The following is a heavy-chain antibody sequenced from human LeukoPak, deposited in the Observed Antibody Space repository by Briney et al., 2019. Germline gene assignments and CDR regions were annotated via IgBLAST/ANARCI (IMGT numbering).Heavy chain of an antibody. D-gene: IGHD1-7*01. CDR3: AKATGGNWIYAYGMDV. CDR1: GFTFSSYW. CDR2: IKRDGSEK. J-gene: IGHJ6*02. Sequence: GGSLRLSCAASGFTFSSYWMNWVREAPGKGLEWVANIKRDGSEKYYVDSVKGRFTISRDNAKNSLYLQMNSLRAEDTALYYCAKATGGNWIYAYGMDVWGQGTTVTVSS. V-gene: IGHV3-7*03.